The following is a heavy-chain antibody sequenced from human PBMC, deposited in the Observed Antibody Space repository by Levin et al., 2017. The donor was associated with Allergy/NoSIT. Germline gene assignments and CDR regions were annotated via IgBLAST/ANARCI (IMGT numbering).Heavy chain of an antibody. CDR2: ISGSGGST. CDR1: GFTFTNYA. J-gene: IGHJ4*02. D-gene: IGHD2-21*02. Sequence: GGSLRLSCVASGFTFTNYAMGWVRQAPGKGLEWVSTISGSGGSTSYADSVKGRFTISRDNSKNTMYLQMNSLRAEDTAVYYCAKDVGSSDWYSYFDYWGQGTLVIVSS. V-gene: IGHV3-23*01. CDR3: AKDVGSSDWYSYFDY.